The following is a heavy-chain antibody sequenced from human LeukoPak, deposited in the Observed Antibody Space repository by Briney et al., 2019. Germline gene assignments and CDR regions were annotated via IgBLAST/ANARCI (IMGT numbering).Heavy chain of an antibody. CDR3: AADSVGYYYGMDV. V-gene: IGHV1-18*01. Sequence: GASVKVSCKASGYSFTTFGITWVRQAPGQGLEWMAWLSAHIGDTNYSQKFQGRVTVTSDTSTSTAYMELRSLRSEDTAVYYCAADSVGYYYGMDVWGQGTTVTVSS. CDR1: GYSFTTFG. CDR2: LSAHIGDT. J-gene: IGHJ6*02. D-gene: IGHD3-16*01.